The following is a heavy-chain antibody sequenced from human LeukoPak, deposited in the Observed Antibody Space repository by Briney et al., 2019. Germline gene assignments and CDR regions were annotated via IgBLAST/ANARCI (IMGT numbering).Heavy chain of an antibody. J-gene: IGHJ6*02. Sequence: GGSLRLSCVGSGVAFHNYAMHWVRRPPGKGREWVSAINWNSDTKAYADSVKGRFTISRDRARNSLYLQMDSLRPEDTDLYYCAKDTGGNGAYFYAMDVWSQGTSVTVSS. V-gene: IGHV3-9*01. D-gene: IGHD4-23*01. CDR2: INWNSDTK. CDR1: GVAFHNYA. CDR3: AKDTGGNGAYFYAMDV.